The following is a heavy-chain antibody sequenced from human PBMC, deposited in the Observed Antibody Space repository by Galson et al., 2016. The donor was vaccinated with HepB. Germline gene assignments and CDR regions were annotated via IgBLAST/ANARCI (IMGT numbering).Heavy chain of an antibody. CDR1: GFSFDSYW. J-gene: IGHJ6*02. V-gene: IGHV3-7*03. CDR2: IKKDGSEV. D-gene: IGHD5-18*01. CDR3: ARAAHTTMGDYYGLDV. Sequence: SLRLSCAVSGFSFDSYWMTWVRQPPGKGLEWVANIKKDGSEVHFVDSLKGRFTISRDNGKSLLYLQLNSLRVDDTAVYYCARAAHTTMGDYYGLDVWGQGTTVTVSS.